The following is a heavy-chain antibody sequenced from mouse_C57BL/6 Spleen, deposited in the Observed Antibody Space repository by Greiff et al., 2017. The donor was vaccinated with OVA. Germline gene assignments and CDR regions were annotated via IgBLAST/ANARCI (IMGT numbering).Heavy chain of an antibody. CDR2: ISSGGSYT. D-gene: IGHD1-1*01. V-gene: IGHV5-6*01. J-gene: IGHJ1*03. CDR3: ARQDYYGSLYWYFDV. CDR1: GFTFSSYG. Sequence: EVKLVESGGDLVKPGGSLKLSCAASGFTFSSYGMSWVRQTPDKRLEWVATISSGGSYTYYPDSVKGRFTISRDNAKNTLYLQMSSLKSEDTAMYYGARQDYYGSLYWYFDVWGTGTTVTVSS.